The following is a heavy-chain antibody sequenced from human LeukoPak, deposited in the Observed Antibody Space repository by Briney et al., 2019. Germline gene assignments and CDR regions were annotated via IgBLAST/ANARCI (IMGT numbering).Heavy chain of an antibody. CDR1: GFTFTSYG. V-gene: IGHV3-33*01. CDR3: ARDRDAFDI. CDR2: IWYDGSNK. J-gene: IGHJ3*02. D-gene: IGHD3-10*01. Sequence: GGSLRLSCAACGFTFTSYGMHWGRQAPGKGVEWVAVIWYDGSNKYYAYSVKGRFTISRDNSKNTLYLQMNSLRAEDTAVYYCARDRDAFDIWGQGTMVTVSS.